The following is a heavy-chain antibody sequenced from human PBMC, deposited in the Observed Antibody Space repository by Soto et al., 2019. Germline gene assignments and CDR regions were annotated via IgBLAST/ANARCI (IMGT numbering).Heavy chain of an antibody. CDR1: GYNFTNSW. D-gene: IGHD2-15*01. J-gene: IGHJ2*01. V-gene: IGHV5-51*01. CDR2: IYPGDSDT. Sequence: KNSCKGSGYNFTNSWIGWVRQMQGKGLESKGIIYPGDSDTRYSPSFQGQVTISAAKSISTAYLQWRSLKASATAMYYCAGGGFFFQAEDGIRDTVPVSAFLLNRSSDL. CDR3: AGGGFFFQAEDGIRDTVPVSAFLLNRSSDL.